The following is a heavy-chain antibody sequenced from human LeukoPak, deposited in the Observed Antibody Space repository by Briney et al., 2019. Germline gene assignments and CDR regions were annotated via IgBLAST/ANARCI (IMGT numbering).Heavy chain of an antibody. V-gene: IGHV3-33*01. CDR3: ARDNYYDSSGFDY. CDR2: IWYDGSNK. J-gene: IGHJ4*02. Sequence: GGSLRLSCAASGFTFSSYGMHWVRQAPGKGLEWVAVIWYDGSNKYYADSVKGRFTISRDNSKNTLYLQMNSLRAEDTAVYYCARDNYYDSSGFDYWGQGTLVTVSS. CDR1: GFTFSSYG. D-gene: IGHD3-22*01.